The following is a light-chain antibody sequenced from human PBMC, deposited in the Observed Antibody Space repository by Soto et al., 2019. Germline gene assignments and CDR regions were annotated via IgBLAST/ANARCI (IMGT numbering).Light chain of an antibody. CDR1: SSDASGYNY. CDR3: SSYTSSSTLYV. J-gene: IGLJ1*01. CDR2: DVS. Sequence: QSALTQQASVSGSPGQRITISCTGTSSDASGYNYESWYQQHQGKAPKLMIYDVSNRPSGVSNRFSGSKSGNTASLTISGFQAEDEADYYCSSYTSSSTLYVFGTGTKVTVL. V-gene: IGLV2-14*01.